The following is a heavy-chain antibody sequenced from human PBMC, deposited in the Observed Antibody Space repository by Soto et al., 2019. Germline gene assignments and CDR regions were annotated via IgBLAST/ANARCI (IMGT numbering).Heavy chain of an antibody. CDR1: GGSFSGYY. CDR3: ARGIAARRGIDYYYYYGMDV. J-gene: IGHJ6*02. CDR2: INHSGST. D-gene: IGHD6-6*01. Sequence: PSETLSLTCAVSGGSFSGYYWSWIRQPPGKGLEWIGEINHSGSTNYNPSLKSRVTIAVDTSKNQFSLKLSSVTAADTAVYYCARGIAARRGIDYYYYYGMDVWGQGTTVTVSS. V-gene: IGHV4-34*01.